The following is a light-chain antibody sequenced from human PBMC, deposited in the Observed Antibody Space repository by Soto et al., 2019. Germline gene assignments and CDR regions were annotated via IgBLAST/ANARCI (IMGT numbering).Light chain of an antibody. CDR3: RQYGRSLEFA. CDR1: QTVSSNF. CDR2: GAS. Sequence: IVLTQSPATLSLSPGKRATLSCRASQTVSSNFLAWYQEKPGQGPRLLIYGASTRATGIPDRFSGSGSGTDFTLTISRLDPEDFAVYYCRQYGRSLEFAVGGGTKVDIK. J-gene: IGKJ4*01. V-gene: IGKV3-20*01.